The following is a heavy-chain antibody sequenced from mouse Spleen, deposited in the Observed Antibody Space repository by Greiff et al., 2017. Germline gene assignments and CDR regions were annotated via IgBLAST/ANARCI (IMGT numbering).Heavy chain of an antibody. CDR2: IWRGGST. Sequence: QVQLQQSGPSLVQPSQSLSITCTVSGFSLTSYGVHWVRQSPGKGLEWLGVIWRGGSTDYNAAFMSRLSITKDNSKSQVFFKMNSLQADDTAIYFRAKNRGYGKEVWFAYWGQGTLVTVSA. CDR3: AKNRGYGKEVWFAY. CDR1: GFSLTSYG. V-gene: IGHV2-5-1*01. J-gene: IGHJ3*01. D-gene: IGHD2-1*01.